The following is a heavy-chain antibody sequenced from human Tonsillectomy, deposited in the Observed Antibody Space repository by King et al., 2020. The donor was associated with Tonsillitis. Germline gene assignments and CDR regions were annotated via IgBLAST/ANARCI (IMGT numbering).Heavy chain of an antibody. Sequence: QLQESGPGLVKPSETLSLTCTVSGGSISSSSYYWGWIRQPPGKGLEWIGSIYYSGSTYYNPSLKSRVTISVDTSKNQFSLKLSPVTAADTAVYYCASTYYYDSSGPDWGQGTLVTVSS. CDR1: GGSISSSSYY. CDR2: IYYSGST. J-gene: IGHJ4*02. V-gene: IGHV4-39*01. D-gene: IGHD3-22*01. CDR3: ASTYYYDSSGPD.